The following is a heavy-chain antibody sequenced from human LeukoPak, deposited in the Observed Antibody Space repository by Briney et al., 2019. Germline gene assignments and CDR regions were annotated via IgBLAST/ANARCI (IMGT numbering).Heavy chain of an antibody. CDR3: ARDRVVGLGLDNAFDI. V-gene: IGHV1-69*13. J-gene: IGHJ3*02. CDR2: ISPIFDTA. CDR1: GGTFSSYG. Sequence: ASVKVSCKASGGTFSSYGISWVRQAPGQGLEWMGGISPIFDTAQYAQQFQGRVTITADESTSTAYMELSSLRSEDTAVYFCARDRVVGLGLDNAFDIWGQGTVVTVSS. D-gene: IGHD2-15*01.